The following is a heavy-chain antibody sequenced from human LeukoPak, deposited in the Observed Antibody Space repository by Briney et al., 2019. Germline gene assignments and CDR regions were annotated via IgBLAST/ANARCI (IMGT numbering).Heavy chain of an antibody. CDR3: ARVSPRVQKLGIGAFDI. J-gene: IGHJ3*02. D-gene: IGHD7-27*01. V-gene: IGHV4-39*07. Sequence: AETLSLTCTDSGGSISSSSYYWGWIRQPPGKGLEWIGSIYYSGSTYYSGSTYYSPSLKSRVTISVDTSKNQFSLKLRSVTAADTAVYYCARVSPRVQKLGIGAFDIWGQGTMVTVSS. CDR2: IYYSGSTYYSGST. CDR1: GGSISSSSYY.